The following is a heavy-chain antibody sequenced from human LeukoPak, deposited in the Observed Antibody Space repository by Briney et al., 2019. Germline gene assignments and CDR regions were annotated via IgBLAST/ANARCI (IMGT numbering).Heavy chain of an antibody. V-gene: IGHV3-30*07. CDR2: ISYDGSNK. CDR1: GFTFSSYA. J-gene: IGHJ4*02. Sequence: GGSLRLSCAASGFTFSSYAMHWVRQAPGKGLEWVAVISYDGSNKYYADSVKGRFTISRDNSKNTLYLQLNSLRADDTAVYFCAKRDYPSPTDFYPLFDYWGQGALVTVSS. CDR3: AKRDYPSPTDFYPLFDY. D-gene: IGHD3/OR15-3a*01.